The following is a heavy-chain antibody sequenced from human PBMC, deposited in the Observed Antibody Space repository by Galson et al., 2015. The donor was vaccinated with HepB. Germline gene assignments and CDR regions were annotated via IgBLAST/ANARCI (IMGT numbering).Heavy chain of an antibody. V-gene: IGHV2-5*02. Sequence: PALVKPTQTLTLTCTFSGFSLSTSGVGVGWIRQPPGKALEWLALIRWDDDKRYSPSLKSRLTITKDTSKNQVVLTMTNMDPVDTATYYCAHRGGLDYGSGSLYYFDYWGQGTLVTVSS. CDR3: AHRGGLDYGSGSLYYFDY. CDR1: GFSLSTSGVG. J-gene: IGHJ4*02. CDR2: IRWDDDK. D-gene: IGHD3-10*01.